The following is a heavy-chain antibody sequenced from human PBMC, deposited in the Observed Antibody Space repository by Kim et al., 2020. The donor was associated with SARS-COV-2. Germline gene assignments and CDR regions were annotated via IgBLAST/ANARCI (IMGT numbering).Heavy chain of an antibody. CDR3: ARDSSGWSRDY. Sequence: YTDSVKGRFTIPRDSAKNTLYLQMSGLRAEDTALYYWARDSSGWSRDYWGQGTLVTVSS. D-gene: IGHD6-19*01. J-gene: IGHJ4*02. V-gene: IGHV3-21*01.